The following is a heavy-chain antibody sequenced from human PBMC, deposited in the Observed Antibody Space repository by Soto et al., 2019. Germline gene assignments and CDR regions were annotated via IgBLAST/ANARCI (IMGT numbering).Heavy chain of an antibody. CDR2: INHSGST. J-gene: IGHJ5*02. D-gene: IGHD3-10*01. Sequence: SETLSLTCAVYGGSFSGYYWSWIRQPPGKGLEWIGEINHSGSTNYNPSLKSRVTISVDTSKNQFSLKLSSVTAADTAVYYCARAPSINMVRGENWLDPWGQGTLVTVSS. V-gene: IGHV4-34*01. CDR3: ARAPSINMVRGENWLDP. CDR1: GGSFSGYY.